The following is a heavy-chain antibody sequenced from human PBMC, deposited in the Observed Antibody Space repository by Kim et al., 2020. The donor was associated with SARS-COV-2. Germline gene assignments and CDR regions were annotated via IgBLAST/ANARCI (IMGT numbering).Heavy chain of an antibody. CDR2: IIPIFGTA. J-gene: IGHJ4*02. CDR3: ARDNIWRGGDYLVTLDY. D-gene: IGHD4-17*01. Sequence: SVKVSCKASGGTFSSYAISWVRQAPGQGLEWMGGIIPIFGTANYAQKFQGRVTITADESTSTAYMELSSLRSEDTAVYYCARDNIWRGGDYLVTLDYWGQGTLVTVSS. CDR1: GGTFSSYA. V-gene: IGHV1-69*13.